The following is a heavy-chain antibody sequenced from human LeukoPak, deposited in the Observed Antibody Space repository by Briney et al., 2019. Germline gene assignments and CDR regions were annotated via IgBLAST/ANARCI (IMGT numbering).Heavy chain of an antibody. CDR3: ARNWKDGSIFAFDI. V-gene: IGHV4-38-2*02. CDR1: GYSISSGNY. Sequence: SETLSLTCTVSGYSISSGNYWGWIRQPPGKGLGWFGSSYHSGSTYYNPSLKSRVTISVDTSKNQFSLKLSTVTAADTAVYYCARNWKDGSIFAFDISGQGKMVSASS. D-gene: IGHD1-1*01. J-gene: IGHJ3*02. CDR2: SYHSGST.